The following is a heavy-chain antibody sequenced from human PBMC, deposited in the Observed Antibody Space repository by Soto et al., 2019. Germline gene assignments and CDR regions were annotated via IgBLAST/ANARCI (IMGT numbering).Heavy chain of an antibody. CDR2: IIPIFGTA. Sequence: SVKVSCKASGGTFSSYAISWVRQAPGQGLEWMGGIIPIFGTANYAQKFQGRVTITADESTSTAYMELSSLRSEDTAVYYCARVNTIFGVVIIESFQYWFDPWGQGTLVTVSS. CDR3: ARVNTIFGVVIIESFQYWFDP. J-gene: IGHJ5*02. CDR1: GGTFSSYA. V-gene: IGHV1-69*13. D-gene: IGHD3-3*01.